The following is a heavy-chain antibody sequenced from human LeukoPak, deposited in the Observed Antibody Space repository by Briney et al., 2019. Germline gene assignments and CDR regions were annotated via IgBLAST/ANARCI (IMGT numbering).Heavy chain of an antibody. D-gene: IGHD2-15*01. CDR3: AKHGAASFDY. V-gene: IGHV4-39*01. CDR2: IYYSGST. Sequence: SETLSLTCTVSGGSISSSSYYWGWIRQPPGKGLEWIGSIYYSGSTYYNPSLKSRVTISVDTSKNQFSLKLSSVTAADTAVYYCAKHGAASFDYWGQGTLVTVSS. CDR1: GGSISSSSYY. J-gene: IGHJ4*02.